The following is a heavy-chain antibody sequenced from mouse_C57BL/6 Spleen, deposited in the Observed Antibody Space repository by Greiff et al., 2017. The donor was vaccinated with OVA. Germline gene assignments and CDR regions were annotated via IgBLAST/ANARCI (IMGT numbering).Heavy chain of an antibody. CDR2: IYPRSGNT. Sequence: QVQLQQSGAELARPGASVKLSCKASGYTFTSYGISWVKQRTGQGLEWIGEIYPRSGNTYYNEKFKGKATLTADKSSSTAYMEPRSLTSEDSAVYFCARDGITTVVALYYFDYWGQGTTLTVSS. CDR3: ARDGITTVVALYYFDY. V-gene: IGHV1-81*01. J-gene: IGHJ2*01. D-gene: IGHD1-1*01. CDR1: GYTFTSYG.